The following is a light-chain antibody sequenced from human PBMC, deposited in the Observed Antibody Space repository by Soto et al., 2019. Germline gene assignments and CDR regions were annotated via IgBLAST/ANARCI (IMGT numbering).Light chain of an antibody. V-gene: IGKV4-1*01. CDR3: HQYYTTPWT. J-gene: IGKJ1*01. Sequence: DIVMTQSPDSLAVSLGERATIDCKSSQSLLYSSNNKNYLAWYQQKPGQPPKLLIYWASTRESGVPDRFSGSGSGTDFTLTIGSLQAEDVAVYYCHQYYTTPWTFGQGTKVEVK. CDR1: QSLLYSSNNKNY. CDR2: WAS.